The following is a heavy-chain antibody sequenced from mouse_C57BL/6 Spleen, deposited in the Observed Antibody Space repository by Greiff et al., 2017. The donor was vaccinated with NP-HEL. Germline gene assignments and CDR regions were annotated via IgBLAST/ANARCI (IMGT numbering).Heavy chain of an antibody. CDR3: TRWGGPYYFDY. CDR1: GYTFTDYE. J-gene: IGHJ2*01. V-gene: IGHV1-15*01. Sequence: QVHVKQSGAELVRPGASVTLSCKASGYTFTDYEMHWVKQTPVHGLEWIGAIDPETGGTAYNQKFKGKAILTADKSSSTAYMELRSLTSEDSAVYYCTRWGGPYYFDYWGQGTTLTVSS. CDR2: IDPETGGT.